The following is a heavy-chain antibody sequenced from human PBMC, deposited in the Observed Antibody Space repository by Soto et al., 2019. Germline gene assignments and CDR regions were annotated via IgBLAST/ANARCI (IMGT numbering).Heavy chain of an antibody. V-gene: IGHV3-7*01. CDR2: INPDGSEE. D-gene: IGHD2-8*01. J-gene: IGHJ4*02. CDR1: RFTFSNYW. Sequence: EVQLVESGGGLVQPGGSLRLSCAASRFTFSNYWMSWVRQAPGTGPEWVANINPDGSEEYYVASLKGRFTISRDNAKSSLFQQMNSLIAEDKAVYYCGLTTWCKFDYWGQGTLVTVSS. CDR3: GLTTWCKFDY.